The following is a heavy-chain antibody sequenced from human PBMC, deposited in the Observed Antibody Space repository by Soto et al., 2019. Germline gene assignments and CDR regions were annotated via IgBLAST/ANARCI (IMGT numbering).Heavy chain of an antibody. CDR2: IYYSGST. CDR1: GCSISNRQYN. D-gene: IGHD3-10*01. J-gene: IGHJ4*02. V-gene: IGHV4-39*01. CDR3: ARFPLGSGSYLDY. Sequence: PSETLSLTYSISGCSISNRQYNGGWIRQPPGKGLEWIGRIYYSGSTYYDPSLKSRVTISVDTSKNQFSLKLSSVTAADTAVYYCARFPLGSGSYLDYWGRG.